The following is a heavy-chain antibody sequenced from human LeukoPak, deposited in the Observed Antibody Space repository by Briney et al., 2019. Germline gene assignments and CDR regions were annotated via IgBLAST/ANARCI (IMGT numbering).Heavy chain of an antibody. D-gene: IGHD3-10*01. CDR2: ISGSGGSI. J-gene: IGHJ6*02. V-gene: IGHV3-23*01. CDR3: ARGYGELNYYYYGMDV. CDR1: GFTFSSYA. Sequence: GSLRLSCAASGFTFSSYAMSWVRQAPGKGLEWVSAISGSGGSIYYADSVKGRFTISRDNSKNTLYLQMNSLRAEDTAVYYCARGYGELNYYYYGMDVWGQGTTVTVSS.